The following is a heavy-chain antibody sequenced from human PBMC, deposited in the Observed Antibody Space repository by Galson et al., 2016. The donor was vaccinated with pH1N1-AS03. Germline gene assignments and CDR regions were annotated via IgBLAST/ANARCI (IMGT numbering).Heavy chain of an antibody. CDR1: GYTFTRYY. V-gene: IGHV1-46*01. CDR3: AKEIGVHGPRGYNDFWSGCFDI. D-gene: IGHD3-3*01. J-gene: IGHJ3*02. Sequence: SVKVSCKASGYTFTRYYIHWVKEAPGQGLQWTALINPDDDRTSYAQTFQDRVTVTTDMSTTTVYMELNDLTSEDTAVYYCAKEIGVHGPRGYNDFWSGCFDIWGQGTMVTVSS. CDR2: INPDDDRT.